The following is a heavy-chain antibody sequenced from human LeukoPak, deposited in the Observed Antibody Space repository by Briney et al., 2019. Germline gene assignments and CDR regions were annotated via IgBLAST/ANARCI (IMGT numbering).Heavy chain of an antibody. Sequence: SETLSLTCTVSGGSISSGDYYWSWIRQPSGKGLEWIGYIYYSGSTNYNPSLKSRVTISVDTSKNQFSLKLPSVTAADTAVYYCARERVVVIVGAFDIWGQGTMVTVSS. CDR3: ARERVVVIVGAFDI. CDR1: GGSISSGDYY. V-gene: IGHV4-61*08. CDR2: IYYSGST. J-gene: IGHJ3*02. D-gene: IGHD3-22*01.